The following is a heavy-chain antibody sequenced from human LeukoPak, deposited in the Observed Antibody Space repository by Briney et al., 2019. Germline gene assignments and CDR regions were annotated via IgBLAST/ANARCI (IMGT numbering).Heavy chain of an antibody. V-gene: IGHV3-13*01. CDR3: ARGGIQVSGIDEFDY. D-gene: IGHD6-19*01. J-gene: IGHJ4*02. Sequence: QSGGSLRLSCAASGFTFIDYDMHWVRQVIGKGLEWVSAIGIRGDTHYSGSVKGRFTISRENAESSLYLQTNSLRAEDTAVYYCARGGIQVSGIDEFDYWGQGTLVTVSS. CDR1: GFTFIDYD. CDR2: IGIRGDT.